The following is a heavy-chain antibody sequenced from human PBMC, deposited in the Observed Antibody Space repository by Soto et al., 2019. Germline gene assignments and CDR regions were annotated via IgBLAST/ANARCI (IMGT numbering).Heavy chain of an antibody. Sequence: HPGGSLRLSCAASGFTFSSYWMSWVRQAPGKGLEWVANIKQDGSEKYYVDSVKGRFTISRDNAKNSLYLQMNSLRAEDTAVYYCARHLSNYDFWSGYYTGVDYWGQGTLVTVSS. CDR2: IKQDGSEK. J-gene: IGHJ4*02. CDR1: GFTFSSYW. CDR3: ARHLSNYDFWSGYYTGVDY. D-gene: IGHD3-3*01. V-gene: IGHV3-7*03.